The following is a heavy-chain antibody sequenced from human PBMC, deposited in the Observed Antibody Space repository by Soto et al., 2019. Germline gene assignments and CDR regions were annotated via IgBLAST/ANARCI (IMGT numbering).Heavy chain of an antibody. CDR3: EKDWGIVGQLDYYYGMDV. CDR1: GFTFDDYA. Sequence: PGGSLRLSXAASGFTFDDYAMHWVRQAPGKGLEWVSGITWNSGNLGYADSVKGRFTISRDNAKNSLYLQMNSLRLEDTALYYCEKDWGIVGQLDYYYGMDVRGQVTTVTVSS. J-gene: IGHJ6*02. V-gene: IGHV3-9*01. CDR2: ITWNSGNL. D-gene: IGHD2-15*01.